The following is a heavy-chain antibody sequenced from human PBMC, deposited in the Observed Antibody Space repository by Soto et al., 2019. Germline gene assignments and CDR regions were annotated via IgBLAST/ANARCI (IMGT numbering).Heavy chain of an antibody. CDR1: GFIFDSFA. CDR2: IGGSGGCT. J-gene: IGHJ5*02. Sequence: EVQLVESGGGLVQPGGSLRLSCAASGFIFDSFALSWVRQAPGKGLEWVSGIGGSGGCTYYADSVKGRFTISRDNSKNTLYLQMSSLSAEDTAIYYCAKDRAFWFGEGGWFDPWGQGTLVTVSS. D-gene: IGHD3-10*01. CDR3: AKDRAFWFGEGGWFDP. V-gene: IGHV3-23*04.